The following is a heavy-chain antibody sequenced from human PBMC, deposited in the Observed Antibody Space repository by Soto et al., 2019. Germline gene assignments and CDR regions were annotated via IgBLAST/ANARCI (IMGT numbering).Heavy chain of an antibody. CDR1: GGTFSSYA. J-gene: IGHJ4*02. CDR2: IIPIFGTA. D-gene: IGHD5-12*01. CDR3: ARDQSGFGLGVFDY. V-gene: IGHV1-69*06. Sequence: QVQLVQSGAEVKKPGSSVKVSCKASGGTFSSYAISWVQQAPGQGLEWMGGIIPIFGTANYAQKFQGRVTITADKSTSTAYMELSSLRSEDTAVYYCARDQSGFGLGVFDYWGQGTLVTVSS.